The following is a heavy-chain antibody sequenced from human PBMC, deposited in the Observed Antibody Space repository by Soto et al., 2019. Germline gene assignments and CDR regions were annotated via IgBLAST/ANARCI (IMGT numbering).Heavy chain of an antibody. CDR2: ISWNSGSI. J-gene: IGHJ5*02. CDR3: AKDRYFYWLDNSNWFDP. CDR1: GFTFADYA. D-gene: IGHD3-9*01. Sequence: LRLSCAASGFTFADYAMLWVRQAPGKGLERVSGISWNSGSIGYAASVKGRFTISRDNAKNSLYLQMNSLRAEDTALYYCAKDRYFYWLDNSNWFDPWGQGTLVTVS. V-gene: IGHV3-9*01.